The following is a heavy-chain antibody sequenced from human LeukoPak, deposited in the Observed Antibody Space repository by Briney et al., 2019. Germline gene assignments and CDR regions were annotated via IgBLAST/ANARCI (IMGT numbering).Heavy chain of an antibody. D-gene: IGHD3-3*01. V-gene: IGHV4-39*01. CDR1: GGSISSGSYY. CDR2: IYYSGST. Sequence: SETLSLTCTVSGGSISSGSYYWGWIRQPPGKGLEWIVSIYYSGSTYYNPSLKSRVTISVDTSKNQFSLKLSSVTAADTAVYYCARHTPDFWSGYYRDPFDYWGQGTLVTVSS. J-gene: IGHJ4*02. CDR3: ARHTPDFWSGYYRDPFDY.